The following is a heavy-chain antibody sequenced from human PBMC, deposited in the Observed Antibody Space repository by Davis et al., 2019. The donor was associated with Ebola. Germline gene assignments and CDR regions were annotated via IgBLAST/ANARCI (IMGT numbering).Heavy chain of an antibody. J-gene: IGHJ6*02. CDR3: ARRLYYYGMDL. V-gene: IGHV4-31*03. Sequence: MPSETLSLTCTVSGASISSDDYYWTWIRPHPGKGLEWIGYIFYGGSTYYNPSLKSRVTISVDTSKNQFSLKLSSVTAADTAVYYCARRLYYYGMDLWGQGTTVTVSS. CDR2: IFYGGST. CDR1: GASISSDDYY.